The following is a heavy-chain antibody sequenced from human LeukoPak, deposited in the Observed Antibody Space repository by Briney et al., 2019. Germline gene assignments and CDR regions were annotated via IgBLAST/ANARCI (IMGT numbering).Heavy chain of an antibody. CDR2: ISSSSSYI. CDR1: GFTLSSYS. J-gene: IGHJ2*01. D-gene: IGHD4-17*01. Sequence: GGSLRLSCAASGFTLSSYSMNWVRQAPGKGLEWVSSISSSSSYIYYADSVKGRFTISRDNAKNSLYLQMNSLRAEYTAVYDCACELPPYGRSYWYFYLWGRGTLVTFSS. CDR3: ACELPPYGRSYWYFYL. V-gene: IGHV3-21*01.